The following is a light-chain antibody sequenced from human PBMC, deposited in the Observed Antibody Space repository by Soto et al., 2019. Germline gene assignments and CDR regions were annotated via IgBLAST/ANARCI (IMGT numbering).Light chain of an antibody. Sequence: DIQMTHSPSTLSASVGDRVTITCRASQSISSWLAWYPQKPGKAPKLLIYDASSLQSGVPSRFSGSGSGTEFTLTISSLQPDDFATYYCQQYNSYSTFGQGTKVDIK. V-gene: IGKV1-5*01. CDR1: QSISSW. CDR3: QQYNSYST. CDR2: DAS. J-gene: IGKJ1*01.